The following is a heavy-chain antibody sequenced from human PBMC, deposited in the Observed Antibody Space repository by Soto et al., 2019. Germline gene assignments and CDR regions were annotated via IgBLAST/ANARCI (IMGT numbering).Heavy chain of an antibody. Sequence: EVELVESGGVLVKPGGSLRLSCAASGFAFTNAWMTWVRQAPGKALEWVGRIRSQIDGGSTDYAAPVKGRFTISRDDSKNTLYLQMNSLKTEDTAVYYCTTVAYGEYVSDYWGQGTLVTVSS. J-gene: IGHJ4*02. CDR1: GFAFTNAW. CDR2: IRSQIDGGST. D-gene: IGHD4-17*01. V-gene: IGHV3-15*01. CDR3: TTVAYGEYVSDY.